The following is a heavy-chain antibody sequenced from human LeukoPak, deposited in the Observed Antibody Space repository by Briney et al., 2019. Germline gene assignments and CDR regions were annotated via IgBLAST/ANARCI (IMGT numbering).Heavy chain of an antibody. D-gene: IGHD3-16*01. J-gene: IGHJ5*02. CDR1: GGSISSSSYY. V-gene: IGHV4-39*07. CDR3: ASMSIGGNWFDP. CDR2: IYYSGST. Sequence: PSETLSLTCTVSGGSISSSSYYWGWIRQPPGKGLEWIGSIYYSGSTYYNPSPKSRVTISVETSKNQFSLKLSSVTAADTAVYYCASMSIGGNWFDPWGQGTLVTVSS.